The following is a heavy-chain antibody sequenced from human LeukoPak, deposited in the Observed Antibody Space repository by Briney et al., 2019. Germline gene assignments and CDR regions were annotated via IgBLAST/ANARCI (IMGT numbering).Heavy chain of an antibody. CDR2: ISSSGSTI. Sequence: AGGSLRLSCAASGFTFSSYEMNWVRQAPGKGLEGVSYISSSGSTIYYADSVKGRFTISRDNANNSLYLQMNSLRAEDTAVYYCARNTYSDYYDSSGYSPGDFDYWGQGTLVTVSS. CDR3: ARNTYSDYYDSSGYSPGDFDY. V-gene: IGHV3-48*03. D-gene: IGHD3-22*01. J-gene: IGHJ4*02. CDR1: GFTFSSYE.